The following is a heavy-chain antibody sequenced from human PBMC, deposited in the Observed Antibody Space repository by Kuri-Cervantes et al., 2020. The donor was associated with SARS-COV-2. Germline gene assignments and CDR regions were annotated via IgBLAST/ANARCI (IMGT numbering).Heavy chain of an antibody. D-gene: IGHD7-27*01. CDR1: GFTFSSYS. V-gene: IGHV3-48*01. CDR2: ISSSSSTI. CDR3: ARVSWGSPFDY. J-gene: IGHJ4*02. Sequence: GESLKISCAASGFTFSSYSMNWVRQAPGKGLEWVSYISSSSSTIYYADSVKGRFTISRDNAKNSLYLQMNSLRAEDTAVYYCARVSWGSPFDYWGQGTLVTVSS.